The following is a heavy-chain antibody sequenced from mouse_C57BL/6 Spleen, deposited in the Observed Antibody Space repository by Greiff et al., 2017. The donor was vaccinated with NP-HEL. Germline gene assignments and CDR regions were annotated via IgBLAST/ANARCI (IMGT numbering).Heavy chain of an antibody. CDR3: ARGDYDEAWFAY. CDR2: LDPSDSYT. CDR1: GYTFTSYW. Sequence: QVQLQQPGAELVMPGASVKLSCKASGYTFTSYWMHWVKQRPGQGLEWIGELDPSDSYTNYNQKFKGKSTLTVDKSSSTAYMQLSSLTSEDSAVYYCARGDYDEAWFAYWGQGTLVTVSA. J-gene: IGHJ3*01. D-gene: IGHD2-4*01. V-gene: IGHV1-69*01.